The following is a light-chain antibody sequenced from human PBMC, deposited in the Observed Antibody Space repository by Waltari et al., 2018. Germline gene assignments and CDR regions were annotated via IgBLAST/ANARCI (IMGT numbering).Light chain of an antibody. CDR1: RSVLYSSNNKNY. J-gene: IGKJ1*01. CDR2: WAS. CDR3: QQYYRAPQT. Sequence: DFVMTQSPDSLAVSLGERDTINCKSSRSVLYSSNNKNYLAWYQQKPRQPPKLLIYWASTRESGVPDRFSGSGSATDFTLTISSLQAEDVAVYYCQQYYRAPQTFGQGTKVEIK. V-gene: IGKV4-1*01.